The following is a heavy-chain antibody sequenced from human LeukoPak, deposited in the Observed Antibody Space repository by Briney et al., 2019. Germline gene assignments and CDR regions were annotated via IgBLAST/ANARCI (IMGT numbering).Heavy chain of an antibody. J-gene: IGHJ6*03. CDR1: GFTFSSYD. V-gene: IGHV3-13*01. Sequence: GGSLRPSCAASGFTFSSYDMHWVRQATGKGLEWVSAIGTAGDTYYPGSVKGRFTISRENAKNSLYLQMNSLRAGDTAVYYCARGYRDHSSSWGNYYYYYMDVWGKGTTVTVSS. CDR2: IGTAGDT. D-gene: IGHD6-13*01. CDR3: ARGYRDHSSSWGNYYYYYMDV.